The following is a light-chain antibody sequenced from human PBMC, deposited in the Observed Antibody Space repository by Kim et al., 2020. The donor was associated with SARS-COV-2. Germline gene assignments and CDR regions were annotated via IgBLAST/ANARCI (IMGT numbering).Light chain of an antibody. CDR2: SKD. V-gene: IGLV3-19*01. CDR1: XXNTXY. Sequence: GQTVRIRXXRDXXNTXYASWCRHXPXQAPILVFYSKDKRPSGIPDRFSGSSSGDTASLTITGAQAEXXXDYFCSSRDSTGYYWVFGGGTXLTVL. J-gene: IGLJ3*02. CDR3: SSRDSTGYYWV.